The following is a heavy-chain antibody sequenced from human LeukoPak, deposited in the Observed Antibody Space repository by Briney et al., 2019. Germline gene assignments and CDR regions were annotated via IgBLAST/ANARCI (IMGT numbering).Heavy chain of an antibody. CDR2: IYYSGST. CDR3: ARDARYSSGWYYFDY. J-gene: IGHJ4*02. D-gene: IGHD6-19*01. Sequence: PSQTLSLTCTVSGGSISSGDYYWSWIRQPPGKGLKWIGYIYYSGSTYYNPSLKSRVTISVDTSKNQFSLKLSSVTAADTAVYYCARDARYSSGWYYFDYWGQGTLVTVSS. V-gene: IGHV4-30-4*08. CDR1: GGSISSGDYY.